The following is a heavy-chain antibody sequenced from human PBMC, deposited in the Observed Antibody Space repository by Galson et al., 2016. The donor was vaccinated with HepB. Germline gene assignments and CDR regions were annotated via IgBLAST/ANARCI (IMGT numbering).Heavy chain of an antibody. CDR2: ISFDGSNK. CDR3: AKDRTPGTIATTASRSGVDV. D-gene: IGHD6-13*01. J-gene: IGHJ6*02. V-gene: IGHV3-30*04. Sequence: SLRLSCAASGFTFSTYAIHWVRQAPGKGLEWVAVISFDGSNKYYADSVRGRFPISRDNSKNTLYLQMNSLRAEDTALYYCAKDRTPGTIATTASRSGVDVWGQGATVSVSS. CDR1: GFTFSTYA.